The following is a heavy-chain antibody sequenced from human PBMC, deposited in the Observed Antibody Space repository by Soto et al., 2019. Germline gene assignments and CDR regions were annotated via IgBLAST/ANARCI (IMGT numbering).Heavy chain of an antibody. J-gene: IGHJ4*02. Sequence: QVQLVQSGGEVKKPGASVTVSCKASGYTFINYHITWVRQAPGQGLDWMAWINTYNCMTDYAQRLQGRVTMTRDTSTTTAYMELRNLASDDTAFYFCAKSPRGEMATDWGQGTLVTVSS. D-gene: IGHD5-12*01. CDR3: AKSPRGEMATD. V-gene: IGHV1-18*01. CDR2: INTYNCMT. CDR1: GYTFINYH.